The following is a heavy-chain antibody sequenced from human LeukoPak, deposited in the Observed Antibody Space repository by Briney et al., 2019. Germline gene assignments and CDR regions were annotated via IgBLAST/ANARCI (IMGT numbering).Heavy chain of an antibody. CDR2: ISYDGSNK. CDR3: ARGPYDSSGQYYFDY. CDR1: GFTFSSYG. D-gene: IGHD3-22*01. Sequence: GGSLRLSCAASGFTFSSYGMHWVRQAPGKGLEWVAVISYDGSNKYYADSVKGRFTISRDNSKSTLYLQMNSLRAEDTAVYYCARGPYDSSGQYYFDYWGQGTLVTVSS. V-gene: IGHV3-30*03. J-gene: IGHJ4*02.